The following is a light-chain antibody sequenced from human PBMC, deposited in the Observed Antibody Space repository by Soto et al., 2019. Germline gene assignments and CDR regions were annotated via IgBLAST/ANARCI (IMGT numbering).Light chain of an antibody. CDR2: EDN. CDR1: SGSIASNY. V-gene: IGLV6-57*04. CDR3: QSYDSSNVV. Sequence: NFMLTQPHSVSESPGKPVTISCTRSSGSIASNYVQWHQHRPGSAPTTVISEDNQRPSGVPDRFSGSIDSSSNSASLTISGLKTEDEADYYCQSYDSSNVVFGGGTQLTVL. J-gene: IGLJ3*02.